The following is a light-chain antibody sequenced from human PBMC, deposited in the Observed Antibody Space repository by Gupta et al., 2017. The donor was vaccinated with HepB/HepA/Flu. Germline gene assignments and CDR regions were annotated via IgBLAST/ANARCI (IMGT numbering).Light chain of an antibody. CDR2: DVS. J-gene: IGLJ2*01. Sequence: QSALTQPRSVSGSPGQSVTISCTGTSNDVGAYKYVSWYQQHPGEAPKLIIFDVSKRPSGVPDRFSGSKSGNTASLTISGLQAEDEADYYCCSYAGSRVVFGGGTKLTVL. V-gene: IGLV2-11*01. CDR1: SNDVGAYKY. CDR3: CSYAGSRVV.